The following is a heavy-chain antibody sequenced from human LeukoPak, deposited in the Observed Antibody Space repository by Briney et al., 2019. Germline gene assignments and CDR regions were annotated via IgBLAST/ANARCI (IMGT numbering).Heavy chain of an antibody. Sequence: PSETLSLTCAVYGGSFSGYYWSWIRQPPGKGLEWIGEINHSGSTNYNPSLESRVTMSGDTSKNQFSLKLTSMTAADTAVYYCARHRGYCSSSSCHPFDYWGQGTLVTVSS. CDR2: INHSGST. V-gene: IGHV4-34*01. J-gene: IGHJ4*02. D-gene: IGHD2-15*01. CDR3: ARHRGYCSSSSCHPFDY. CDR1: GGSFSGYY.